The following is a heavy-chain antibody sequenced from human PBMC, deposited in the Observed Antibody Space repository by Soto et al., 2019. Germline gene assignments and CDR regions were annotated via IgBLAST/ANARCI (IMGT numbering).Heavy chain of an antibody. Sequence: PSEALSLTCAVSGASISRGGFHWGWIRQPPGQGLEWIGSLYSGSTYYNPSHKSRVTISADTSKNQFSLTLSSVTAADTAVYYCARRGSGHTFDYWGQGTLVTVSS. D-gene: IGHD3-10*01. V-gene: IGHV4-39*01. CDR1: GASISRGGFH. CDR2: LYSGST. J-gene: IGHJ4*02. CDR3: ARRGSGHTFDY.